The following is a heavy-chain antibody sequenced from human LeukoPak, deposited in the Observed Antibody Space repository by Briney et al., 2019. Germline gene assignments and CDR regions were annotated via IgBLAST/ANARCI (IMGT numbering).Heavy chain of an antibody. CDR2: ISSSGSTI. J-gene: IGHJ5*02. CDR1: GFTFSSYE. Sequence: PGVSLRLSCAASGFTFSSYEMNWVRQAPGKGLVGVSYISSSGSTIYYADSVKGRFTISRDNAKNSLYLQMNSPRAEDTAVYYCARDASGWSYNWFDPWGQGTLVTVSS. D-gene: IGHD6-19*01. V-gene: IGHV3-48*03. CDR3: ARDASGWSYNWFDP.